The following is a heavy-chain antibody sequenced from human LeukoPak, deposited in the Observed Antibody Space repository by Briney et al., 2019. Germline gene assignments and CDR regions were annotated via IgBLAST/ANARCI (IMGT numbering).Heavy chain of an antibody. CDR1: GDSMSGYY. CDR2: IYYSGST. Sequence: SETLSLTCSVSGDSMSGYYWSWIRQPPGKGLEWIGYIYYSGSTNYNPSLKSRVTISVDTSKNQFSLKLSSVTAADTAVYYCARGRGYSYGYRVDYWGQGTLVTVSS. V-gene: IGHV4-59*01. D-gene: IGHD5-18*01. J-gene: IGHJ4*02. CDR3: ARGRGYSYGYRVDY.